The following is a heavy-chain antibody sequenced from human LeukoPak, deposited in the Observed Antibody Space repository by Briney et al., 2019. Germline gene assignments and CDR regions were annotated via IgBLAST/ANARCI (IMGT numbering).Heavy chain of an antibody. J-gene: IGHJ4*02. Sequence: GGSLRLSCAASGFTFDDYAMNWVRKAPGKGLEWVSGISWNSGSIGYADSVKGRFTISRDNAKNSLYLQMNSLRAEDTALYYCAKGPYDFWSGGYFDYWGQGTLVTVSS. CDR2: ISWNSGSI. D-gene: IGHD3-3*01. CDR1: GFTFDDYA. V-gene: IGHV3-9*01. CDR3: AKGPYDFWSGGYFDY.